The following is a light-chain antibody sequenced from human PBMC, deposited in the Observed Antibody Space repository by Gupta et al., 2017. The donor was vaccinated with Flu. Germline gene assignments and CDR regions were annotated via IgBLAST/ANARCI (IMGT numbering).Light chain of an antibody. Sequence: AMLSVSPGGRATLSCRSSQSVGSDLVWYQQKPGQPPRLLIYGASTRATGIPARFSGSGSGTEFTLTINSLQSEDFAVYYCQQNYNWPPFTFGPGTTVDI. CDR3: QQNYNWPPFT. J-gene: IGKJ3*01. CDR1: QSVGSD. CDR2: GAS. V-gene: IGKV3-15*01.